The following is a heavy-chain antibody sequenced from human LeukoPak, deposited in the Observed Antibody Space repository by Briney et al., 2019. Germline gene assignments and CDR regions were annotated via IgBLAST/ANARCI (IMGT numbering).Heavy chain of an antibody. Sequence: GESLKISCKGSGYSFTSYWIGWVRQMPGKGLEWMGIIYPGDSDTRCSPSFQGQVTISADKSISTAYLQWSSLKASDTAMYYCARVVVAATPPSDYYYGMDVWGQGTTVTVSS. CDR3: ARVVVAATPPSDYYYGMDV. CDR1: GYSFTSYW. CDR2: IYPGDSDT. J-gene: IGHJ6*02. D-gene: IGHD2-15*01. V-gene: IGHV5-51*01.